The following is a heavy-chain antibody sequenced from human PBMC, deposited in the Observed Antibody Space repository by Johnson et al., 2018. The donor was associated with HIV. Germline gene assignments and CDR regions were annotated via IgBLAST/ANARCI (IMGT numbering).Heavy chain of an antibody. V-gene: IGHV3-9*01. CDR1: GFTFHEYA. CDR3: EKDGAMAFDI. D-gene: IGHD2-2*01. Sequence: VQLVESGGGLVQPGRSLRLTCVGSGFTFHEYAMHWVRQIPGKGLEWVSGISWNSGSVDYVDSVKGRFTISRDKSKNTLYLQMNSLRAEDTAVYYCEKDGAMAFDIWGQGTLVTVSS. CDR2: ISWNSGSV. J-gene: IGHJ3*02.